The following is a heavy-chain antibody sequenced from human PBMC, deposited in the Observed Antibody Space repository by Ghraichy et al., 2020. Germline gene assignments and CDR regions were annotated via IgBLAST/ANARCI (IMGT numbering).Heavy chain of an antibody. CDR3: AKAGASGWYHPYYFDY. V-gene: IGHV3-23*01. CDR2: ITGGGGTT. J-gene: IGHJ4*02. D-gene: IGHD6-19*01. Sequence: GSLRLSCAASGFTFSSYAMSWVRQAPGKGLEWVSTITGGGGTTYYADSVKGRFTISRDNSKNTLYLQMNSLRDEDTAVYYCAKAGASGWYHPYYFDYWGQGALVTVSS. CDR1: GFTFSSYA.